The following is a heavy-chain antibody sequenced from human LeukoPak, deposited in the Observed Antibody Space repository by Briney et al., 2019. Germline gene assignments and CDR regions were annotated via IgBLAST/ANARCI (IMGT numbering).Heavy chain of an antibody. V-gene: IGHV1-8*03. D-gene: IGHD5-18*01. Sequence: ASVKVSCKASGYTFTSYDINWVRQATGQGNEWMGWMNPNSGNTGYAQKFQGRVTITRNASISTAYMELSSLRSEDTAVYYCARAFGYGYLYYYYYYMDVWGKGTTVTVSS. CDR3: ARAFGYGYLYYYYYYMDV. J-gene: IGHJ6*03. CDR1: GYTFTSYD. CDR2: MNPNSGNT.